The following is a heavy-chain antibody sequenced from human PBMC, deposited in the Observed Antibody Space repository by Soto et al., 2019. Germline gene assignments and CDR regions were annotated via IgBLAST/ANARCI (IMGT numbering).Heavy chain of an antibody. J-gene: IGHJ5*02. Sequence: ASVKVSCKASGGTFSSYAISWVRQAPGQGLEWMGGIIPIFGTASYAQKFQGRVTITADESTSTAYMELSSLRSEDTAVYYCAKEPRVTTLPYNWFDPWGQGTLVTVSS. CDR2: IIPIFGTA. V-gene: IGHV1-69*13. CDR3: AKEPRVTTLPYNWFDP. CDR1: GGTFSSYA. D-gene: IGHD4-17*01.